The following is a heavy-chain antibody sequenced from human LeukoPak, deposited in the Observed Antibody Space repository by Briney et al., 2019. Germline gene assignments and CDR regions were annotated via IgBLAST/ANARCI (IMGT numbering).Heavy chain of an antibody. CDR2: IKQEGSEK. J-gene: IGHJ5*02. CDR3: ARESLPYYDFWSGYRGGWFDP. CDR1: GFTFSSYW. D-gene: IGHD3-3*01. Sequence: GGSLRLSCAASGFTFSSYWMSWVRQAPGKGLEGGANIKQEGSEKYYVDSVKGRFTISRDNAKNSLYLQLNSLRAEDTAVYYCARESLPYYDFWSGYRGGWFDPWGQGTLVTVSS. V-gene: IGHV3-7*01.